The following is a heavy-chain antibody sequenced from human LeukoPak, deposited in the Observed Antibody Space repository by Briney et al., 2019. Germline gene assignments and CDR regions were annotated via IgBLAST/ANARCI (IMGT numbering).Heavy chain of an antibody. CDR1: GFTFSSYW. J-gene: IGHJ4*02. Sequence: QTGGSLRLSCVGSGFTFSSYWMTWVRQAPGKGLEWVANIKDDGSEKYCVDSVKGRFTISRDNAKNLLYLQMSSLRAEDTAVYYCARARIDYWGQGTLVTVSS. D-gene: IGHD1-14*01. V-gene: IGHV3-7*04. CDR3: ARARIDY. CDR2: IKDDGSEK.